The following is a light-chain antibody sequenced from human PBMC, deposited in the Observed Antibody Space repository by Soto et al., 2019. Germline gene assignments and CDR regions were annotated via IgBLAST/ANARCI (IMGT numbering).Light chain of an antibody. Sequence: QSVQTHPPSVCWAPGHVVTISCTGSSSNIGAGYDVHWYQQLPGTAPKLLIYGNSNRPSGVPDRFSGSKSGTSASLAITGLQAEDEADYYCQSYDSSLSDLYVFGTGTKVTVL. CDR2: GNS. CDR3: QSYDSSLSDLYV. J-gene: IGLJ1*01. V-gene: IGLV1-40*01. CDR1: SSNIGAGYD.